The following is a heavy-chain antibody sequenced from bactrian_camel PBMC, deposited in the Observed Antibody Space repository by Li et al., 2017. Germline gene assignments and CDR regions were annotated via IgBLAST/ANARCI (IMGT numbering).Heavy chain of an antibody. V-gene: IGHV3S31*01. CDR1: GFTFSSYA. J-gene: IGHJ4*01. CDR3: AAMRGSWSCDYWAKYFD. Sequence: DVQLVESGGGLVQPGGSLRLSCVASGFTFSSYAVSWVRQNTGKGLEWVSSINSGGGSTYYGDSVKGRFTVSRDSAKNTVYLQMNSLVPEDTAMYYCAAMRGSWSCDYWAKYFDWAQGTQVTVS. D-gene: IGHD1*01. CDR2: INSGGGST.